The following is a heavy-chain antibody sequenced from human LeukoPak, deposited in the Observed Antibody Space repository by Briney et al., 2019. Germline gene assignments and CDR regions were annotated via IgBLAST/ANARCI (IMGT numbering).Heavy chain of an antibody. J-gene: IGHJ6*02. CDR3: ARLLGYCSGGSSYSGYYGMDV. V-gene: IGHV5-10-1*01. Sequence: GESLKISCKGSGYSFTRYWISWVRQMPGKGLEWMGRIDPSDSYTNYSPSFQGHVTISADKSISTAYLQWSSLKASDTAMYYCARLLGYCSGGSSYSGYYGMDVWGQGTTVTVSS. CDR2: IDPSDSYT. D-gene: IGHD2-15*01. CDR1: GYSFTRYW.